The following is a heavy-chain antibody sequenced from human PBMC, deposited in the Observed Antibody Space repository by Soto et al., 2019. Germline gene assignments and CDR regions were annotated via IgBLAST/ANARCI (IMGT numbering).Heavy chain of an antibody. CDR3: ARDSWYFDV. D-gene: IGHD6-13*01. V-gene: IGHV3-74*01. CDR1: GFTFTNFW. CDR2: IDTSGTST. Sequence: PGESLKISCGASGFTFTNFWMHLVRQVPGKGLVWVSRIDTSGTSTSYADSVKGRFTISRDNAKSTVTLQMNSLRAEDTGVYYCARDSWYFDVWSQESLVTVSS. J-gene: IGHJ4*02.